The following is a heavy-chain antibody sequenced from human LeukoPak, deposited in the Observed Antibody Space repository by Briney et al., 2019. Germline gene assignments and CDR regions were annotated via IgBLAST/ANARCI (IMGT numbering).Heavy chain of an antibody. D-gene: IGHD3-22*01. CDR2: INTNTGNP. V-gene: IGHV7-4-1*02. Sequence: ASVKVSCKASGYTFTSYAMNWVRQAPGQGREWMGWINTNTGNPTYAQGFTGRFVFSLDTSVSTAYLQISSLKAEDTAVYYCARGDTMIVVVITNSGEFDYWGQGTLVTVSS. CDR3: ARGDTMIVVVITNSGEFDY. CDR1: GYTFTSYA. J-gene: IGHJ4*02.